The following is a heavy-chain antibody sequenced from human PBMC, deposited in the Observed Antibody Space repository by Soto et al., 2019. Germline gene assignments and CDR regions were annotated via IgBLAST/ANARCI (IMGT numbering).Heavy chain of an antibody. D-gene: IGHD2-2*01. V-gene: IGHV1-69*02. CDR1: GGTFSSYT. Sequence: QVQLVQSGAEVKKPGSSVKVSCKASGGTFSSYTIRWVRQAPGQGLEWMGRIIPILGIANYAQKFQGRVTITAEKSTSTAYMERSSRRSEDTAVYYCARGGVVVLAASKYFQHCGQGTLVTASS. CDR2: IIPILGIA. J-gene: IGHJ1*01. CDR3: ARGGVVVLAASKYFQH.